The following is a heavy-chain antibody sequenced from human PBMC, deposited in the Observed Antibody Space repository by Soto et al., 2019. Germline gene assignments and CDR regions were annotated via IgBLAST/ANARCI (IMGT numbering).Heavy chain of an antibody. CDR3: ARDRDIVVVPAAISNYYYGMDV. Sequence: ASVKVSCKASGYTFTSYGISWVRQAPGRGLEWMGWISAYNGNTNYAQKLQGRVTMTTDTSTSTAYMELRSLRSDDTAVYYCARDRDIVVVPAAISNYYYGMDVWGQGTTVTVSS. D-gene: IGHD2-2*02. CDR1: GYTFTSYG. J-gene: IGHJ6*02. CDR2: ISAYNGNT. V-gene: IGHV1-18*04.